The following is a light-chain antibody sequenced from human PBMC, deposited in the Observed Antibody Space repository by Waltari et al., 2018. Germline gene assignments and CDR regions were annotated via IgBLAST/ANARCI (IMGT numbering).Light chain of an antibody. CDR3: QQYYSTPPT. V-gene: IGKV4-1*01. CDR2: WAS. J-gene: IGKJ5*01. Sequence: DIVMTQSPDSLAVSLGERATINCKSSQTLLYSSNNKNYLAWYQQKPGKPPKLLIYWASARESGVPDRFSGSGSGTDFTLTISSLQAEDVAVYYCQQYYSTPPTFGQGTRLEIK. CDR1: QTLLYSSNNKNY.